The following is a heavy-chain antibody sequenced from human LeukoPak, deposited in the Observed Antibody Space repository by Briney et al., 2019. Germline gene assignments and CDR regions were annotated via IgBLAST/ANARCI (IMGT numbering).Heavy chain of an antibody. CDR2: SSSSSSYI. J-gene: IGHJ5*02. V-gene: IGHV3-21*01. CDR1: GFTFSSYS. D-gene: IGHD6-19*01. Sequence: GGSLRLSCAASGFTFSSYSMNWVRQAPGKGLEWVACSSSSSSYIYYADSVKGRFTISRDNAKNSLYLQMNSLRAEDTAVYYCARGGSSGWYGDPWGQGTLVTVSS. CDR3: ARGGSSGWYGDP.